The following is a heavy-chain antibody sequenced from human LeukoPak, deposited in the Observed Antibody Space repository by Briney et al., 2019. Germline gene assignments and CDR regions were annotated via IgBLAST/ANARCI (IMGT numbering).Heavy chain of an antibody. CDR1: GGTFSSYA. CDR2: IIPIFGTA. J-gene: IGHJ6*03. CDR3: ARERVVPAAMLDYYYYMDV. V-gene: IGHV1-69*05. D-gene: IGHD2-2*01. Sequence: SSVKVSCKASGGTFSSYAISWVRQAPGQGLEWMGRIIPIFGTANYAQKFQGRVTITTDESTSTAYMELSSLRSEDTAVYYCARERVVPAAMLDYYYYMDVWGKGTTVTVSS.